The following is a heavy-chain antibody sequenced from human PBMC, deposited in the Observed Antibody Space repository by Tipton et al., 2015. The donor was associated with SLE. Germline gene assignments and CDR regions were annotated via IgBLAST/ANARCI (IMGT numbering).Heavy chain of an antibody. CDR3: ARSGDSWRGFSPGYFDY. CDR1: GGSFSGYY. Sequence: TLSLTCAVYGGSFSGYYWTWIRQPPGKGLEWIGEINHGGSTNYNPSLKSRVTISEDTSKNQFSLKLTSVTAADTAIYYCARSGDSWRGFSPGYFDYWGQGSLVTVSS. J-gene: IGHJ4*02. D-gene: IGHD3-3*01. V-gene: IGHV4-34*01. CDR2: INHGGST.